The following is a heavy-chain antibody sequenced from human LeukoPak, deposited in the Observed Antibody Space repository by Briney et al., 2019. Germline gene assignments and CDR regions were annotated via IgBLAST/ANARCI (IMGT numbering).Heavy chain of an antibody. J-gene: IGHJ4*02. V-gene: IGHV3-30-3*01. CDR1: GFTFSTYA. D-gene: IGHD3-10*01. CDR2: ISYDGNNK. Sequence: PGGSLRLSCAASGFTFSTYAMHWVRQAPGKGLEWVAVISYDGNNKYYADSVKGRFTISRDNSKNTLYLQMNSLRAEDTAVYYCARPYYYGSGNYYNGGLGYWGQGTLVTVSS. CDR3: ARPYYYGSGNYYNGGLGY.